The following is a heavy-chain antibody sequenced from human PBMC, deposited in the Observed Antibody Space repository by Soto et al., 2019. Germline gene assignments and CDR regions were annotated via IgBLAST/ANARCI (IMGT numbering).Heavy chain of an antibody. CDR2: INTDGSGT. J-gene: IGHJ4*02. D-gene: IGHD3-22*01. CDR3: ARTGYYYDTSGYDFDY. Sequence: PGGSLRLSCAASGFTFSSYWMHWVRQAPGEGLVWVSRINTDGSGTSYADSVKGRFTISRDNAKNTLYLQMNSLRAEDTAVYYCARTGYYYDTSGYDFDYWGQGTLVTVSS. CDR1: GFTFSSYW. V-gene: IGHV3-74*01.